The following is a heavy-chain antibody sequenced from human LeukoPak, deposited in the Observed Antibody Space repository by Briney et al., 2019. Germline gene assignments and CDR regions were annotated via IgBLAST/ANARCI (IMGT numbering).Heavy chain of an antibody. CDR2: INSDGSST. V-gene: IGHV3-74*01. D-gene: IGHD6-19*01. CDR1: GFTFSSYW. Sequence: GGSLRLSCAASGFTFSSYWTHWVRHAPGKGLVWVSRINSDGSSTSYADSVKGRFTISRDNAKNTLYLQMSSLRAEDTAVYYCARDISVAGSYFDYWGQGTLVTVSS. J-gene: IGHJ4*02. CDR3: ARDISVAGSYFDY.